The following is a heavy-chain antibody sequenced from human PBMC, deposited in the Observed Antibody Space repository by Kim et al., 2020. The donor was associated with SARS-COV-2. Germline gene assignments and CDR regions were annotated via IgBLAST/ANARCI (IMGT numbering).Heavy chain of an antibody. J-gene: IGHJ6*03. D-gene: IGHD7-27*01. CDR3: ATFYGDKFYYYYMDV. V-gene: IGHV3-11*01. Sequence: DSVKGRFSPSRDNAKKSLYLQMHNLRAEDTAIYYCATFYGDKFYYYYMDVWGKGTSVTVSS.